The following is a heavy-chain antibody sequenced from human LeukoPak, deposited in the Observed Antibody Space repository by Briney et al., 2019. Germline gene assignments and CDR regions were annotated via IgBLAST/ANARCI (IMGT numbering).Heavy chain of an antibody. V-gene: IGHV3-7*01. CDR2: IKQDGSEK. D-gene: IGHD2-2*01. CDR1: GFTFSSYW. J-gene: IGHJ4*02. Sequence: GGSLRLSCAASGFTFSSYWMSWVRQAPGKGLEGVANIKQDGSEKYYVDSVKGRFTISRDNAKNSLYLQMNSLRAEDTAVYYCARVRYCSSTSCRPTDYWGQGTLVTVSS. CDR3: ARVRYCSSTSCRPTDY.